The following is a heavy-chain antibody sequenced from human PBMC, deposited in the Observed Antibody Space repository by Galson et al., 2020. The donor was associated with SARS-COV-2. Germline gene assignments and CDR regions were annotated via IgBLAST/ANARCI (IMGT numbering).Heavy chain of an antibody. CDR1: AYSISSGYY. Sequence: SETLSLTCTVSAYSISSGYYWGWIRQPPGKGLEWIGTIYHSGSTYYNPSLKSRVTISVDTSKNQFSLKLSSVTAADTAVYYCARAPERRITIFGVVAEGYYFDYWGQGTLVTVSS. D-gene: IGHD3-3*01. CDR3: ARAPERRITIFGVVAEGYYFDY. CDR2: IYHSGST. J-gene: IGHJ4*02. V-gene: IGHV4-38-2*02.